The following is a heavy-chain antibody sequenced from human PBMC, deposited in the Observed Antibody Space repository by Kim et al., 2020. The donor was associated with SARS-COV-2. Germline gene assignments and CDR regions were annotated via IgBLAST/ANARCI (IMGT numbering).Heavy chain of an antibody. V-gene: IGHV5-51*01. CDR2: IYPGDSET. CDR1: GDTFSNYW. J-gene: IGHJ4*02. D-gene: IGHD1-1*01. CDR3: ARQWNQYYDY. Sequence: GESLQISCKGSGDTFSNYWLGWVRQKPGEGLEWMGMIYPGDSETRYSPSFQGQVTMSVDKSINTAYVQWSSLKASDTALYYCARQWNQYYDYWGQGTQITVSS.